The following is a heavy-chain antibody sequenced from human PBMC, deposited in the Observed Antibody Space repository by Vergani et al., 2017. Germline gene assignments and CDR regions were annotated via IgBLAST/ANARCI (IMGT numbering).Heavy chain of an antibody. V-gene: IGHV4-34*02. CDR3: ARGRGYCSSTSCPGITGTRYYYYYYMDV. CDR2: INNSGST. CDR1: GGSFSGYY. J-gene: IGHJ6*03. Sequence: QVQLQESGPGLVKPSETLSLTCAVYGGSFSGYYWSWIRQPPGKGLEWLGEINNSGSTNYNPSLKSRVTISVDTSKTQFSLKLSSVTAADTAVYYCARGRGYCSSTSCPGITGTRYYYYYYMDVWGKGTTVTVSS. D-gene: IGHD2-2*01.